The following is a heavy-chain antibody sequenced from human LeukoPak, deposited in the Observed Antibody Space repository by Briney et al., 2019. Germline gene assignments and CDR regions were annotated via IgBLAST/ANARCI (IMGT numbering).Heavy chain of an antibody. CDR3: ARTGAIAGASANVDF. CDR1: GGSISSYY. CDR2: IYNTGEIT. V-gene: IGHV4-59*01. J-gene: IGHJ4*02. Sequence: SETLSLTCTASGGSISSYYWSWIRQPPGKGLEWIGYIYNTGEITDYSPSLKSRVTISVDTSKNQFSLRLNSVTTADTAVYYCARTGAIAGASANVDFWGQGTLVTVSS. D-gene: IGHD4/OR15-4a*01.